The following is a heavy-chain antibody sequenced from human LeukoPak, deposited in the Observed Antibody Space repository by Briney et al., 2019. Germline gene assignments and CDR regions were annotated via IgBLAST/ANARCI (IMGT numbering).Heavy chain of an antibody. J-gene: IGHJ4*02. D-gene: IGHD6-19*01. Sequence: GGSLRLSCAASGFTFSSYWMHWVRQAPGKGLVWVSRINSDGSSTSYADPVKGRFTISRDNAKNTLYLQMNSLRAEDTAVYYCARDRYSSGWFVDYWGQGTLVTVSS. CDR1: GFTFSSYW. CDR2: INSDGSST. V-gene: IGHV3-74*01. CDR3: ARDRYSSGWFVDY.